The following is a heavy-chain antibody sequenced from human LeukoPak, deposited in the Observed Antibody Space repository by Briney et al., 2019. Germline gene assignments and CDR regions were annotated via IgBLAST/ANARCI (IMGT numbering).Heavy chain of an antibody. CDR1: GYTFTGYY. Sequence: ASVKVSCKASGYTFTGYYMHWVRQAPGQGLEWMGWINPNSGGTNYAQSLQGRLTLTIDTSTSTAYMELRSLTSDDTAVYYCARETYSNILTGTDYWGPGTLVTVSS. J-gene: IGHJ4*02. V-gene: IGHV1-2*02. CDR3: ARETYSNILTGTDY. CDR2: INPNSGGT. D-gene: IGHD3-9*01.